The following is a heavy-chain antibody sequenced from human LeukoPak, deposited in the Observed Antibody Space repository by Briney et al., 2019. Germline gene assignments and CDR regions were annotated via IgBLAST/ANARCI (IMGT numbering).Heavy chain of an antibody. CDR3: AKDQTPSSPSTVTMTFDY. CDR2: ISGSGGST. Sequence: GGSLRLSCAASGFTFSSYAMSWVRQAPGKGLEWVSAISGSGGSTYYADSVKGRFTISRDNSKNTLYLQMNSLRAEDTAVYYCAKDQTPSSPSTVTMTFDYWGQGTLVTVSS. J-gene: IGHJ4*02. CDR1: GFTFSSYA. D-gene: IGHD4-17*01. V-gene: IGHV3-23*01.